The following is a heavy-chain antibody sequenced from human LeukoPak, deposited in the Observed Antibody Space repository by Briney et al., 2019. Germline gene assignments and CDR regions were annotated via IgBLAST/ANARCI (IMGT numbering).Heavy chain of an antibody. J-gene: IGHJ4*02. D-gene: IGHD6-6*01. Sequence: ASVTVSCKASGYTFTSYFMHWVRQAPGQGLEWMGIINPSGGSTSYAQKFQGRVTMTRDTSTSTVYMELSSLRSKDTAVYYCARTAGRTFDYWGQGTLVTVSS. CDR1: GYTFTSYF. CDR3: ARTAGRTFDY. V-gene: IGHV1-46*01. CDR2: INPSGGST.